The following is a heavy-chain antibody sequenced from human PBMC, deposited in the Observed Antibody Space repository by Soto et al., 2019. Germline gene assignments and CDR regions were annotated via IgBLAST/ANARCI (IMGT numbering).Heavy chain of an antibody. CDR1: GFTFSSYG. CDR2: IWYDGSNK. D-gene: IGHD2-21*02. Sequence: GGSLRLSCAASGFTFSSYGMHWVRQAPGKGLEWVAVIWYDGSNKYYADSVKGRFTISRDNSKNTLYLQMNSLRAEDTAVYYCARDTNCGGDCYTYYFDYWGQGTMVTVYS. V-gene: IGHV3-33*01. CDR3: ARDTNCGGDCYTYYFDY. J-gene: IGHJ4*02.